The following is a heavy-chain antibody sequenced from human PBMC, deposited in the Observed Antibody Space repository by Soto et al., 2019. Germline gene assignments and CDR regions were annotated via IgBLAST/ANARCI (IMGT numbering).Heavy chain of an antibody. V-gene: IGHV3-30*18. Sequence: QVQLVESGGGVVQPGRSLRLSCAASGFTFSSYGMHWVRQAPGEGLEWVVVISYDGSIQYYTDSAKGRFTISRDNSKSTLYLQMNSLRAEDTAVYYCAQEIRASSSSWSFDYWGQGTLVTVSS. CDR2: ISYDGSIQ. CDR3: AQEIRASSSSWSFDY. CDR1: GFTFSSYG. D-gene: IGHD6-13*01. J-gene: IGHJ4*02.